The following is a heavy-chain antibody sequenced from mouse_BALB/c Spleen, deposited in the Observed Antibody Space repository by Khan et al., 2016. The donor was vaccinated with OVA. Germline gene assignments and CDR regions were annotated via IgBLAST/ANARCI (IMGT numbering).Heavy chain of an antibody. CDR3: ARQPYYHYNIMDY. Sequence: VELVESGPGLAAPSQSLSITCTISGFSLTNYGVHWVRQPPGKGLEWLVVIWNDGTTTYNSALKSRLTTTKDNSQSQVFLKMNSLQTDDTAIYFCARQPYYHYNIMDYWGQGTSVTVSS. J-gene: IGHJ4*01. CDR1: GFSLTNYG. CDR2: IWNDGTT. V-gene: IGHV2-6-1*01. D-gene: IGHD2-10*01.